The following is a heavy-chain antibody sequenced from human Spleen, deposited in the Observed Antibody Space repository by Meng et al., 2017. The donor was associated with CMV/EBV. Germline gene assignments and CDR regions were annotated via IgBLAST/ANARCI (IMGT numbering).Heavy chain of an antibody. CDR2: IHWNDDK. J-gene: IGHJ4*02. V-gene: IGHV2-5*01. CDR1: GFSLSTSGVA. CDR3: ARATYSLDSSGYLLSSTFDY. D-gene: IGHD3-22*01. Sequence: SGPTLVKPTPTLTLTCTFSGFSLSTSGVAVGWIRQPPGKALEWLGIIHWNDDKRYSPSLKSRLTITKDTSKNQVVLTMTNLDPVDTATYYCARATYSLDSSGYLLSSTFDYWGQGTLVTVSS.